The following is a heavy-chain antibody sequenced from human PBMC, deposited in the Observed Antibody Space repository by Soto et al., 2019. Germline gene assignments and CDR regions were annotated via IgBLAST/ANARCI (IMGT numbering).Heavy chain of an antibody. CDR1: GGSISSSNW. Sequence: SETLSLTCAVSGGSISSSNWWSWVRQPPGKGLEWIGEIYHSGSTNYNPSLKSRVTISVDKSKNQFSLKLSSVTAADTAVYYFARRGYCTNGVCYYGMDVWGQGTTVTVSS. J-gene: IGHJ6*02. D-gene: IGHD2-8*01. V-gene: IGHV4-4*02. CDR3: ARRGYCTNGVCYYGMDV. CDR2: IYHSGST.